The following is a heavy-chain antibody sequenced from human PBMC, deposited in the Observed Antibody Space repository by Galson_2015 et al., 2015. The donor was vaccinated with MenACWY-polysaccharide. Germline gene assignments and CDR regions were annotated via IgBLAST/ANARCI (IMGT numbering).Heavy chain of an antibody. D-gene: IGHD5-18*01. CDR2: IYYSGST. J-gene: IGHJ4*02. CDR3: ARSPGGYSSGGQIDS. Sequence: LTCSVSGGSLTAYYWAWIRQPPGKGLEWIGCIYYSGSTKYGPSLNSRVTISVDTSNNQFSLKLSSVTAAGTAVYYCARSPGGYSSGGQIDSWGQGSLVTVSS. V-gene: IGHV4-59*01. CDR1: GGSLTAYY.